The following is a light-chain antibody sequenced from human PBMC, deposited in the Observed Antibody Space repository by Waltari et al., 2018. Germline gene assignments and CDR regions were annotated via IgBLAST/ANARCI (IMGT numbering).Light chain of an antibody. CDR2: EVS. CDR3: SSYTSSSTPV. J-gene: IGLJ2*01. V-gene: IGLV2-14*01. CDR1: SSDVGGYNY. Sequence: QSALTQPASVSGSPGQSITISCTGTSSDVGGYNYASWYQQHPGKAPKLMIYEVSNRPSGVSKRCSGSKSGNTASLTISGLQAEDEADYYCSSYTSSSTPVFGGGTKLTVL.